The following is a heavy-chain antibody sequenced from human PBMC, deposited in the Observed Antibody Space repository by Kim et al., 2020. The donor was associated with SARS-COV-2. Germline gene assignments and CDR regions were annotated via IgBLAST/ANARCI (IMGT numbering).Heavy chain of an antibody. D-gene: IGHD3-3*01. CDR1: GFTFSSYA. V-gene: IGHV3-23*03. J-gene: IGHJ4*02. Sequence: GGSLRLSCAASGFTFSSYAMSWVRQAPGKGLEWVSVIYSGGSSTYYADSVKGRFTISRDNSKNTLYLQMNSLRAEDTAVYYCAKDLGVELPLYYFDYWGQGTLVTVSS. CDR3: AKDLGVELPLYYFDY. CDR2: IYSGGSST.